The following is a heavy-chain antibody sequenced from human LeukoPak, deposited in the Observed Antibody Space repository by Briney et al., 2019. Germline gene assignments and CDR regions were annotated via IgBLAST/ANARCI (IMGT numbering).Heavy chain of an antibody. Sequence: GGSLRLSCAASGFTFSSYGMSWVRQAPGEGLEWVSDISGSGGSTYYADSVKGRFTISRDNSKNTLYLQMNSLRAEDTAVYYCAKDPTPNYDYDSSGYLDYWGQGTLVTVSS. CDR3: AKDPTPNYDYDSSGYLDY. V-gene: IGHV3-23*01. D-gene: IGHD3-22*01. CDR1: GFTFSSYG. CDR2: ISGSGGST. J-gene: IGHJ4*02.